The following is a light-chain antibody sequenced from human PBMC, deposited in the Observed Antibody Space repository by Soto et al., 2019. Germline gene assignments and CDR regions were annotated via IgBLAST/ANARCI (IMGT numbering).Light chain of an antibody. CDR3: SSYTSSSTYV. V-gene: IGLV2-14*01. Sequence: QSVLTQPASVSGSPGQSITISCTGTSSDVGGYNYVSWYQQHPGKAPKLMIYDVSNRPSGVSNRFSGSKSGNTASLTISGLQAEDEDDYYCSSYTSSSTYVFGTGTKATVL. CDR1: SSDVGGYNY. J-gene: IGLJ1*01. CDR2: DVS.